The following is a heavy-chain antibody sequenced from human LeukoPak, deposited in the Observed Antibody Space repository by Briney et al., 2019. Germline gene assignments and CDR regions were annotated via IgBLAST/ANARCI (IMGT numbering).Heavy chain of an antibody. CDR3: ARARGLRDGYNEFDY. CDR2: IYYSGST. V-gene: IGHV4-59*12. J-gene: IGHJ4*02. Sequence: SETLSLTCTVSGGSISSYYWSWIRQPPGKGLEWIGYIYYSGSTNYNPSLKSRVTMSVDTSKNQFSLKLSSVTAADTAVYYCARARGLRDGYNEFDYWGQGTLVTVSS. CDR1: GGSISSYY. D-gene: IGHD5-24*01.